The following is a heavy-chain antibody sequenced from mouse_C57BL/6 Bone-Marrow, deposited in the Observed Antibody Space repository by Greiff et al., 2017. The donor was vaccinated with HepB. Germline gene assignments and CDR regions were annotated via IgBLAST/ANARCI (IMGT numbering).Heavy chain of an antibody. V-gene: IGHV5-6*01. Sequence: EVKLVDSGGDLVKPGGSLKLSCAASGFTFSSYGMSWVRQTPDKRLEWVATISSGGSYTYYPDSVKGRFTISRDNAKNTLYLQMSSLKSEDTAMYYCARLFITTVVATSGAMDYWGQGTSVTVSS. CDR2: ISSGGSYT. CDR1: GFTFSSYG. CDR3: ARLFITTVVATSGAMDY. J-gene: IGHJ4*01. D-gene: IGHD1-1*01.